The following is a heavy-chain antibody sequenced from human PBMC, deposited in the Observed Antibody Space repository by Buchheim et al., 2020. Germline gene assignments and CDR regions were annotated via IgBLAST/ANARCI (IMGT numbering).Heavy chain of an antibody. CDR2: IYYSGST. D-gene: IGHD1-1*01. J-gene: IGHJ6*02. CDR1: GGSISSGDYY. CDR3: ARVVDEFGNEPYYYYGMDV. V-gene: IGHV4-30-4*01. Sequence: QVQLQESGPGLVKPSQTLSLTCTVSGGSISSGDYYWSWIRQPPGKGLEWIGYIYYSGSTYYNPSLKSRVTISVDTSTNQFSLKLSSVTAADTAVYYCARVVDEFGNEPYYYYGMDVWGQGTT.